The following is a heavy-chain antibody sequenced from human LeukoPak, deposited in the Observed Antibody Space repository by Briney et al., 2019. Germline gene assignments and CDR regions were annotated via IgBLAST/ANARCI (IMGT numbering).Heavy chain of an antibody. D-gene: IGHD4-17*01. V-gene: IGHV2-5*02. CDR2: IYWDDDK. J-gene: IGHJ4*02. Sequence: SGPTLVKPTQTLTLTCTFSGFSLSTSGVGVGWIRQPPGKALEWLALIYWDDDKRYSPSLKSRFTITKDTSKNQVVLTMTNMDPVDTATYYCAHSGHSNGDYGLIFYYWGQGTLVTVSS. CDR3: AHSGHSNGDYGLIFYY. CDR1: GFSLSTSGVG.